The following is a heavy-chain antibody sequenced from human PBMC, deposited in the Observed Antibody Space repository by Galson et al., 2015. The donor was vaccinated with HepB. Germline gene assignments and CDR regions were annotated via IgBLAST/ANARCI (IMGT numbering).Heavy chain of an antibody. CDR3: ARHSSIAAAGNWFDY. CDR2: INHSGST. J-gene: IGHJ5*01. Sequence: SETLSLTCAVYGGSFSGYYWSWIRQPPGKGLEWIGEINHSGSTNYNPSLKSRVTISVDTSKNQFSLKLSSVTAADTAVYYCARHSSIAAAGNWFDYWGRGTLVTVSS. V-gene: IGHV4-34*01. CDR1: GGSFSGYY. D-gene: IGHD6-13*01.